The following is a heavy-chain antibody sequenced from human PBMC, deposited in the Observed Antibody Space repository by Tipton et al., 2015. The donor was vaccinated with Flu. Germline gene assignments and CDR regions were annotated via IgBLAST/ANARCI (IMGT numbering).Heavy chain of an antibody. D-gene: IGHD6-13*01. CDR3: VRSPAAEEPFDF. CDR1: GYPLRNYW. CDR2: IYPADSDT. V-gene: IGHV5-51*01. Sequence: VQLVQSGAEVKKPGESLRISCKGSGYPLRNYWIAWVRQTPRKGLEWLGIIYPADSDTTYSPSFQGQVTISADKSIATTYLQLHSLKASDSAVYYCVRSPAAEEPFDFWGPGTLVTVSS. J-gene: IGHJ3*01.